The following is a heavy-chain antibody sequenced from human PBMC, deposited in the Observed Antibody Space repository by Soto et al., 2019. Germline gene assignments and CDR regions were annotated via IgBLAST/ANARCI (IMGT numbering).Heavy chain of an antibody. Sequence: QTLSLTCAISGDSVSSNSAAWNWIRQSPSRGLEWPGRTYYRSKWYNDYAVSVKSRITINPDTPKNQFSLQLNSVTPEDTAVYYCARASSIAARLLVYNWFDPWGQGTLVTV. CDR2: TYYRSKWYN. D-gene: IGHD6-6*01. CDR3: ARASSIAARLLVYNWFDP. J-gene: IGHJ5*02. V-gene: IGHV6-1*01. CDR1: GDSVSSNSAA.